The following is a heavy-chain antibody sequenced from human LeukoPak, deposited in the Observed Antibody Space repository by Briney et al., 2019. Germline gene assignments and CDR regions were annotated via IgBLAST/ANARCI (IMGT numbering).Heavy chain of an antibody. Sequence: GGSLRLSCAASGFTFSSYAMHWVRQAPGKGLEYVSAISSNGGSTYYANSVKGRFTISRDNFKNTLYLQMGSLRAEDMAVYYCARDRVTTKAFDIWGQGTMVTVSS. D-gene: IGHD4-17*01. CDR1: GFTFSSYA. CDR2: ISSNGGST. V-gene: IGHV3-64*01. J-gene: IGHJ3*02. CDR3: ARDRVTTKAFDI.